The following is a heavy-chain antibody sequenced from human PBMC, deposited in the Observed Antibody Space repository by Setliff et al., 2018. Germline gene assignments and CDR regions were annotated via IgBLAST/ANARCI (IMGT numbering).Heavy chain of an antibody. Sequence: GASVKVSCKAFGYTFTSYYMHWVRQAPGQGLEWMGIINPSGGSTSYAQKFQGRVTMTRDTSTSTVYMELSSLRSEDTAVYYCARSDSSGLDPPNYFDYWGQGTLVTVSS. V-gene: IGHV1-46*01. J-gene: IGHJ4*02. CDR3: ARSDSSGLDPPNYFDY. CDR1: GYTFTSYY. CDR2: INPSGGST. D-gene: IGHD3-22*01.